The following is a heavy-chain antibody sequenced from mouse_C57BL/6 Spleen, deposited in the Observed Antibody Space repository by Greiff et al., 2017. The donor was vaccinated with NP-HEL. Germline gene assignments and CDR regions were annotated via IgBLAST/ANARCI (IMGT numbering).Heavy chain of an antibody. CDR2: IDPEDGET. Sequence: VQLQQSGAELVKPGASVKLSCTASGFNIKDYYMHWVKQRTEQGLEWIGRIDPEDGETKSAPKFQGKATITADTSSNTAYLQLSSLTSEDTAVYYCELGNYGKDAMDYWGQGTSVTVSS. D-gene: IGHD2-1*01. CDR1: GFNIKDYY. J-gene: IGHJ4*01. CDR3: ELGNYGKDAMDY. V-gene: IGHV14-2*01.